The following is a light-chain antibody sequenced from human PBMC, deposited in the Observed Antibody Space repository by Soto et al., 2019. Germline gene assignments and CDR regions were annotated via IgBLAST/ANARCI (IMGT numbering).Light chain of an antibody. CDR2: DND. J-gene: IGLJ3*02. Sequence: QSVLTQQPSVSAAPGQTVTIACSGSTSNIGHNFVSWYQQFPGAAPQLIIYDNDKRPSGVPDRFSGSKSGASATLAISGLQTGDEADYYCGSWDTSLGAGRVFGGGTKLTVL. CDR1: TSNIGHNF. CDR3: GSWDTSLGAGRV. V-gene: IGLV1-51*01.